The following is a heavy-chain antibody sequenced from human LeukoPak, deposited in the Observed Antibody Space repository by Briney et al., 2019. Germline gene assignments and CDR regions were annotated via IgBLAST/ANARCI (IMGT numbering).Heavy chain of an antibody. D-gene: IGHD1/OR15-1a*01. CDR1: GFTFSNYW. J-gene: IGHJ6*03. CDR3: ARVRREMKRSLGRTTEYSYYYYMDV. V-gene: IGHV3-7*01. CDR2: IKQDGSKT. Sequence: GGSLRLSCAASGFTFSNYWMSWVRQAPGKGLEWVANIKQDGSKTYYVDSVKGRFSISRDNAKNSLYLQVNSLRAEDTAVYYCARVRREMKRSLGRTTEYSYYYYMDVWGKGTTVTVSS.